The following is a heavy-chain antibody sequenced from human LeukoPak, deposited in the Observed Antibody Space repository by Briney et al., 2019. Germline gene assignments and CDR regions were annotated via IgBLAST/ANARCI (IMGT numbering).Heavy chain of an antibody. CDR3: ARSSENYFGP. CDR1: GGSISGYY. V-gene: IGHV4-59*01. Sequence: SETLSLTCTVSGGSISGYYWSWIRQPPGKGLEWIGEIYYSGATKYISSLKSRVTMSVDTSKNQFSLSLTSVTAVDTAVYYCARSSENYFGPWGQGTLVTVSS. J-gene: IGHJ5*02. CDR2: IYYSGAT. D-gene: IGHD3-10*01.